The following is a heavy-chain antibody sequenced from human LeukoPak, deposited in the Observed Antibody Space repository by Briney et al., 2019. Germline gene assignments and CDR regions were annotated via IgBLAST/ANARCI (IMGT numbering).Heavy chain of an antibody. D-gene: IGHD5-18*01. Sequence: PSETLSLTCTVSGGSISSSSYHWGWIRQPPGKGLEWIGSIYYSGSTYYNPSLKSRVTISVDTSKNQFSLKLSSVTAADTAVYYCARVPKLRTWIQLWPDLDAFDIWGQGTMVTVSS. CDR2: IYYSGST. CDR1: GGSISSSSYH. CDR3: ARVPKLRTWIQLWPDLDAFDI. J-gene: IGHJ3*02. V-gene: IGHV4-39*07.